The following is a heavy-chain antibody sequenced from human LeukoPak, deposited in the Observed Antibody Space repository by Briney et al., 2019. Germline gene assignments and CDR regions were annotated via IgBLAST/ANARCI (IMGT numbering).Heavy chain of an antibody. V-gene: IGHV1-69*04. CDR2: IIPILGIA. CDR1: GGTFSSYA. Sequence: ASVKVSCKASGGTFSSYAISWVRQAPGQGLEWMGRIIPILGIANYAQKFQGRVTITADKSTSTAYMELSSLRSEDTAVYYCARDHGPDYYDSSGYYSPFDYWGQGTLVTVSS. D-gene: IGHD3-22*01. CDR3: ARDHGPDYYDSSGYYSPFDY. J-gene: IGHJ4*02.